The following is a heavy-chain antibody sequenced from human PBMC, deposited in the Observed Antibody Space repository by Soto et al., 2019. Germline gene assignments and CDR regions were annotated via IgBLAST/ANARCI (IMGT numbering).Heavy chain of an antibody. D-gene: IGHD1-26*01. CDR3: ATPGGSYYGGSSSFDY. V-gene: IGHV1-24*01. Sequence: QVQLVQSGAEVKKPGASVKVSCKVSGYTLTELSMHWVRQAPGKGLEWMGGFDPEDGETIYAQKSQGRVTMTEDTSTDTAYMELSSLRSEDTAVYYCATPGGSYYGGSSSFDYWGQGTLVTVSS. J-gene: IGHJ4*02. CDR1: GYTLTELS. CDR2: FDPEDGET.